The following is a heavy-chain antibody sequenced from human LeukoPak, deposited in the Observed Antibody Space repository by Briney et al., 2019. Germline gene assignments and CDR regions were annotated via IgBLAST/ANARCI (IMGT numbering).Heavy chain of an antibody. CDR3: ARQAGILTGYYQS. D-gene: IGHD3-9*01. Sequence: PSETLSLTCAVYGGSFSGYYWSWIRQPPGKGLEWIGEINHSGSTNYNPSLKSRVTISVDTSKNQFSLKLSSVTAADTAVYYCARQAGILTGYYQSWGQGTLVTVSS. V-gene: IGHV4-34*01. CDR1: GGSFSGYY. J-gene: IGHJ4*02. CDR2: INHSGST.